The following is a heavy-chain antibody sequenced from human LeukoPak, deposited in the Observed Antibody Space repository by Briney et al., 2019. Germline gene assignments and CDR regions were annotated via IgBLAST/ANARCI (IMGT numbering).Heavy chain of an antibody. CDR3: AKEIAIAAVYYYYYYMDV. V-gene: IGHV3-30*18. Sequence: KAGGSLRLSCAASGFTFSSYGMHWVRQAPGKGLEGVAVISYDGSNKYYADSVKGRFTIYRDNSKNTLYLQMTSLRAEDTAVYYCAKEIAIAAVYYYYYYMDVWGKGTTVTVSS. CDR2: ISYDGSNK. J-gene: IGHJ6*03. D-gene: IGHD6-6*01. CDR1: GFTFSSYG.